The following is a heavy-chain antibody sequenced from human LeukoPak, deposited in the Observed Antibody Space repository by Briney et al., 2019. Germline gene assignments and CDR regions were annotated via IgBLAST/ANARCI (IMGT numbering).Heavy chain of an antibody. J-gene: IGHJ3*02. D-gene: IGHD6-25*01. CDR1: GGSVSSYF. V-gene: IGHV4-4*07. Sequence: PSETLSLTCTVPGGSVSSYFWSWIRQPAGKGLEWIGRILIRGSTDYNPSLKSRVTMSLDTSKNQFSLKLSSVTAADTAVYYCGRGPARDAFDIWGQGTMVTVSS. CDR3: GRGPARDAFDI. CDR2: ILIRGST.